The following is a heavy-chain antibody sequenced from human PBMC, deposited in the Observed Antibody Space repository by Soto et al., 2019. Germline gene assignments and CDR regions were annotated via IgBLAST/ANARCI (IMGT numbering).Heavy chain of an antibody. CDR1: GFTFSSYA. V-gene: IGHV3-23*01. CDR2: ISASGGST. D-gene: IGHD6-6*01. CDR3: AEGGAARLLRGGGLDY. Sequence: EVQLLESGGGLVQPGGSLRLSCAASGFTFSSYAMSWVRQAPGKGLEWVSAISASGGSTYYADSVKGRFTISRDNSTNTLYLLMDGRRAEDTAVYYCAEGGAARLLRGGGLDYWGQGTLVTVSS. J-gene: IGHJ4*02.